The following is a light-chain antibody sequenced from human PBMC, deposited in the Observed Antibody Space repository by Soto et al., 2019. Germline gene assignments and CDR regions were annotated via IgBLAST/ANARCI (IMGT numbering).Light chain of an antibody. V-gene: IGKV3-15*01. CDR2: GAS. Sequence: EIVMTQSLSTLSVSPGERAILSCRANQSVSSNLAWYQQKPGQAPRLLIYGASTRATGIPARFSGSGSGTEFSLTISSLQSEDFAVYYCQQYNNWPPLTFGGGTKVEIK. J-gene: IGKJ4*01. CDR3: QQYNNWPPLT. CDR1: QSVSSN.